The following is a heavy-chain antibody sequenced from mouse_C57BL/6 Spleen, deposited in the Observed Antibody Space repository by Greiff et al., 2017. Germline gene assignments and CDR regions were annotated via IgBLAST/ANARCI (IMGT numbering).Heavy chain of an antibody. J-gene: IGHJ4*01. V-gene: IGHV1-50*01. CDR1: GYTFTSYW. CDR2: IDPSDSYT. Sequence: QVQLQQSGAELVKPGASVKLSCKASGYTFTSYWMQWVKQRPGQGLEWIGEIDPSDSYTNYNQKFKGKATLTVDTSSSTAYMQLSSLTSEDSAVYYCARYDYSPMDYWGQGTSVTVSS. D-gene: IGHD2-4*01. CDR3: ARYDYSPMDY.